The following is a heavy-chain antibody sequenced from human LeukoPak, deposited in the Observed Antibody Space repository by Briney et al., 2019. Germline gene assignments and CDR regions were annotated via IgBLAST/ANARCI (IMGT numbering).Heavy chain of an antibody. Sequence: SETLSLTCTVSGGSISSYYWSWIRQPPGKGLEWIGYIYYSGSTNYNPSLKSRVTISVDTSKNQFSQKLSSVTAADTAVYYCARGGGYSYGSNWFDPWGQGTLVTVSS. J-gene: IGHJ5*02. CDR2: IYYSGST. V-gene: IGHV4-59*01. CDR3: ARGGGYSYGSNWFDP. CDR1: GGSISSYY. D-gene: IGHD5-18*01.